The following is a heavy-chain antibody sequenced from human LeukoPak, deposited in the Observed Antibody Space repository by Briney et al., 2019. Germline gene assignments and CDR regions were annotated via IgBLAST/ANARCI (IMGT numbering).Heavy chain of an antibody. D-gene: IGHD2-2*02. J-gene: IGHJ5*02. CDR3: ARHHCSSTSCYRGGWFDP. CDR1: GYSFTSYW. CDR2: IDPSDSYT. Sequence: GESLKISCKGSGYSFTSYWISWVRQTPGKGLEWMGRIDPSDSYTNYSPSFQGHVTISADKSISTAYLQWSSLKASDTAMYYCARHHCSSTSCYRGGWFDPWGQGTLVTVSS. V-gene: IGHV5-10-1*01.